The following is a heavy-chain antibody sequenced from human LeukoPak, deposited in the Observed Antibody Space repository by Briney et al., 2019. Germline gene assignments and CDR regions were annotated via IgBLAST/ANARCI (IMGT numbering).Heavy chain of an antibody. V-gene: IGHV3-23*01. D-gene: IGHD5-24*01. CDR3: AKARDAYNYYWFDP. J-gene: IGHJ5*02. CDR1: GFTFSSYA. CDR2: ISGGYTAAT. Sequence: GGSLRLSCAASGFTFSSYAMSWVRQAPGKGLEWVSAISGGYTAATDYADSVKGRFTISRDNYDNTLYLEMNSLRAEDTALYYCAKARDAYNYYWFDPWGQGTLVTVSS.